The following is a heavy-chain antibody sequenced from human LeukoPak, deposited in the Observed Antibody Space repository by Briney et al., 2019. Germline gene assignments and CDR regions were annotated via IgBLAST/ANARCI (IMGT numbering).Heavy chain of an antibody. CDR2: IYYSGNM. J-gene: IGHJ4*02. CDR1: GGSISDYY. D-gene: IGHD2-15*01. CDR3: ARGNRDIVEE. Sequence: SETLSLTCTVSGGSISDYYWNWIRQSPGKGLEWIGYIYYSGNMNYNPSLKSRVTISVDTSKNQFSLKLYSVTGADTAVYYCARGNRDIVEEWGQGTLVTVSS. V-gene: IGHV4-59*01.